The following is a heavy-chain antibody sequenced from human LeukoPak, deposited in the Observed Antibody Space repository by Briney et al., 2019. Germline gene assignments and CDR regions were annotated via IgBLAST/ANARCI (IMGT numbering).Heavy chain of an antibody. V-gene: IGHV4-34*01. CDR1: GGSFSGYY. CDR3: ARIVAGWFDP. J-gene: IGHJ5*02. Sequence: PSETPSLTCAVYGGSFSGYYWSWIRQPPGKGLEWIGEINHSGSTNYNPSLKSRVTISVDTSKNQFSLKLSSVTAADTAVYYCARIVAGWFDPWGQGTLVTVSS. CDR2: INHSGST. D-gene: IGHD5-12*01.